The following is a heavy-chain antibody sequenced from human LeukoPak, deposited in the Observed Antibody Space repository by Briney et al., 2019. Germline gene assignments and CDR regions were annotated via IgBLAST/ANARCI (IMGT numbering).Heavy chain of an antibody. CDR1: GFTFSSYG. Sequence: PGGSLRLSCVASGFTFSSYGMSWVRQAPGEGLEWVSSVTSRTANTHYADSVRGRFTISRDNSKNTLYLQMNSLRADDTAAYYCAKAWRQFYSISNYQTFDIWGQGTMVTVSS. CDR2: VTSRTANT. D-gene: IGHD3-22*01. V-gene: IGHV3-23*01. J-gene: IGHJ3*02. CDR3: AKAWRQFYSISNYQTFDI.